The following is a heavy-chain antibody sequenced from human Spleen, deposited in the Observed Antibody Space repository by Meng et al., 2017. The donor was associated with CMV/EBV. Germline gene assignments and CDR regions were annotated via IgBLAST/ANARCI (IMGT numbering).Heavy chain of an antibody. CDR2: INQDGSEK. CDR3: ARDRLVGNWDLYRLDY. J-gene: IGHJ4*02. D-gene: IGHD1-26*01. Sequence: GGSLSLSCGGSGFPFNNYWMNWFRQALGKGLEWVANINQDGSEKNYVDSVKGRFTISRDNTKNSLYLQMNSLRVEDTAVYYCARDRLVGNWDLYRLDYWGRGTLVTVSS. V-gene: IGHV3-7*01. CDR1: GFPFNNYW.